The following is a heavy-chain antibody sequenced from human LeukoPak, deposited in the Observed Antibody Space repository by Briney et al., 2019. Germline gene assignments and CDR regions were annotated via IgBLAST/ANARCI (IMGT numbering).Heavy chain of an antibody. Sequence: ASVKVSCKASGYTFTSYGISWVRQAPGQGLEWMGWISAYNGNTNYAQKLQGRVTMTTDTSTSTAYMELRSLRSDDTAVYYCARDGDIVVVPAASRGYFQHWGQGTPVTVSS. V-gene: IGHV1-18*01. CDR1: GYTFTSYG. CDR2: ISAYNGNT. J-gene: IGHJ1*01. D-gene: IGHD2-2*01. CDR3: ARDGDIVVVPAASRGYFQH.